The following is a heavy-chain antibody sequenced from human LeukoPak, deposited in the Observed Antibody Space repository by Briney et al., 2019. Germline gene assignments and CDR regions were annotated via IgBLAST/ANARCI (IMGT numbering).Heavy chain of an antibody. CDR3: AGSHYYDSSGGWYFDL. D-gene: IGHD3-22*01. CDR2: IGTAGDT. CDR1: GFTFSSYD. J-gene: IGHJ2*01. Sequence: GGSLRLSCAASGFTFSSYDMHWVRQATGKGLEWVSAIGTAGDTYYPGSVKGRFTISRENAKNSLYLQMNSLRAGDTAVYYCAGSHYYDSSGGWYFDLWGRGTLVTVSS. V-gene: IGHV3-13*01.